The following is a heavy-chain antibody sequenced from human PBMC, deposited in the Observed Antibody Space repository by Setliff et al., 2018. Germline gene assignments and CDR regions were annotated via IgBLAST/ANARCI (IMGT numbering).Heavy chain of an antibody. CDR2: IYYTGDP. J-gene: IGHJ6*03. CDR1: GGSLRGNAIF. CDR3: ARHVGSRSRGYNYYYYYMDV. D-gene: IGHD3-10*01. Sequence: LREPLSLTCTVSGGSLRGNAIFWGWIRQPPGKGLEWIGSIYYTGDPYYNPSLKSRVTMSVDTSRNQLSLKLTSVTAADTAVYYCARHVGSRSRGYNYYYYYMDVWGKGTTVTVSS. V-gene: IGHV4-39*01.